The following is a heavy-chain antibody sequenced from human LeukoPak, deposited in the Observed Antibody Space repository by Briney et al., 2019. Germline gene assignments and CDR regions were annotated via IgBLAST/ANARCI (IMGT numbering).Heavy chain of an antibody. J-gene: IGHJ4*02. D-gene: IGHD2-15*01. CDR1: GHSISGSY. V-gene: IGHV4-4*07. CDR3: ARGFCSVGSCYLFDS. Sequence: SETLTLPCTVSGHSISGSYWSWIRQPAGKALEWIGRIYSSGSTNYNPSLKSRVTMSVDTSKKQVSLKLNSVTAADTAVYYCARGFCSVGSCYLFDSWGQGTLVTVSS. CDR2: IYSSGST.